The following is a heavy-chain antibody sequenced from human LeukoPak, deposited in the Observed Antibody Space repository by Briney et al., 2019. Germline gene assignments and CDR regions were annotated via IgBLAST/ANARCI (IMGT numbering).Heavy chain of an antibody. D-gene: IGHD1-7*01. CDR3: VKDRRTETLDY. CDR2: MSYEGASQ. J-gene: IGHJ4*02. CDR1: GFAFSDYG. V-gene: IGHV3-30*18. Sequence: GGSLRLSCAASGFAFSDYGMHWVRQAPGKGLEWVAFMSYEGASQYYADSVKGRFTISRDTSKNTLNLQMSSLRTEDTAVYYCVKDRRTETLDYWGQGTLVTVSS.